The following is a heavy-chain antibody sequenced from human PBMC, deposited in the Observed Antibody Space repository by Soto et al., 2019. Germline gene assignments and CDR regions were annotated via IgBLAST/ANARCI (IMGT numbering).Heavy chain of an antibody. CDR1: GFTFSDYY. J-gene: IGHJ4*02. CDR2: ISSSSIYT. V-gene: IGHV3-11*06. D-gene: IGHD3-9*01. Sequence: GGSLRLSCAASGFTFSDYYMSWIRQAPGKGLEWVSYISSSSIYTNYADSVKGRFTISRDNAKNSLYLQMNSLRAEDTAVYYCARYDLYDILTGYYDYWGKVRLLNVSS. CDR3: ARYDLYDILTGYYDY.